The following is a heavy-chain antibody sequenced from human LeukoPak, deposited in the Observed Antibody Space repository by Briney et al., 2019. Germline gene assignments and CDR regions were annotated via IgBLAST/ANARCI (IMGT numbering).Heavy chain of an antibody. CDR3: ASEVRHDDPDAFDI. CDR1: GYTFTSYY. J-gene: IGHJ3*02. V-gene: IGHV1-46*03. CDR2: INPSGGST. D-gene: IGHD3-16*01. Sequence: GASVQVSCKASGYTFTSYYMHWVRQAPGKGLEWMGIINPSGGSTSYAQKLQGRVTMTRDMSTSTVYMELSSLRSEDTAVYSCASEVRHDDPDAFDIWGQGTMVTVSS.